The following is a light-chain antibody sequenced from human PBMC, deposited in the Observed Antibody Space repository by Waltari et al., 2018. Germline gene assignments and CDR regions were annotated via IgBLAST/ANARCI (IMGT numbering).Light chain of an antibody. CDR3: SSYTTSSAPGV. CDR1: ISHVGAHGI. CDR2: EVS. Sequence: QSALTQPPSVSGSPGQSLTYSCSGSISHVGAHGIASRYQQHPGKAPHLIIYEVSNRPSGISNRFSASKSGNTASLTISGLQAEDEADYYCSSYTTSSAPGVFGTGTRVTVL. J-gene: IGLJ1*01. V-gene: IGLV2-14*01.